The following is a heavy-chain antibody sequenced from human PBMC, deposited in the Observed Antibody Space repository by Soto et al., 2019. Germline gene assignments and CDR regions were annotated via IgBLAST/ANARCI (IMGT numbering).Heavy chain of an antibody. D-gene: IGHD2-2*01. CDR3: TKIGPVAEELDY. Sequence: EVQLVESGGGLVKPGESLRLSCAVSGFTFTNVWMSWVRQAPGKGLEWVGRIKSKTAGETIDYAAVVKGRFTISRDDSKNPLYLQRNSLKTGNTALYYCTKIGPVAEELDYGGRGTLVTVSS. CDR2: IKSKTAGETI. V-gene: IGHV3-15*01. CDR1: GFTFTNVW. J-gene: IGHJ4*02.